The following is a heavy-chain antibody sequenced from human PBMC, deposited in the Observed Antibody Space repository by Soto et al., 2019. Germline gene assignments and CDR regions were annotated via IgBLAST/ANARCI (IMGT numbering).Heavy chain of an antibody. Sequence: GGSLILSCAASGFTFSSYWMHWVRQAPGKGLVWVSRINSDGSSTSYADSVKGRFTISRDNAKNTLYLQMNSLRAEDTAVYYCARGPTYYDILTGPGLFDYWGQGTLVTVSS. D-gene: IGHD3-9*01. CDR2: INSDGSST. CDR3: ARGPTYYDILTGPGLFDY. J-gene: IGHJ4*02. V-gene: IGHV3-74*01. CDR1: GFTFSSYW.